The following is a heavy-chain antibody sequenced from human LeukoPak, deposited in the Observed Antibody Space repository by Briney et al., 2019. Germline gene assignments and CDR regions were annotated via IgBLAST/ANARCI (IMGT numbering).Heavy chain of an antibody. CDR1: GGSISSYY. CDR3: ARVPPVITFGGVIVTPYYFDY. Sequence: SETLSLTCTVSGGSISSYYWSWIRQPPGKGLEWIGYIYYSGSTNYNPSLKSRVTISVDTSKNQFSLKLSSVTAADTAVYYCARVPPVITFGGVIVTPYYFDYWGQGTLVTVSS. D-gene: IGHD3-16*02. V-gene: IGHV4-59*12. CDR2: IYYSGST. J-gene: IGHJ4*02.